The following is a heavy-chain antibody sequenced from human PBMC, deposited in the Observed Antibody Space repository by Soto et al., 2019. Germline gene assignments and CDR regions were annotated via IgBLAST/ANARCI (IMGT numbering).Heavy chain of an antibody. CDR2: IYYSGST. CDR1: GGSISSGGYY. J-gene: IGHJ5*02. V-gene: IGHV4-31*03. D-gene: IGHD3-10*01. Sequence: SETLSLTCTVSGGSISSGGYYWSWIRQHPGKGLEWIGYIYYSGSTYYNPSLKSRVTISVDTSKNQFSLKLSSVTAADTAVYYCARDNGGSGSYNGWFDPWGQGTLVTVSS. CDR3: ARDNGGSGSYNGWFDP.